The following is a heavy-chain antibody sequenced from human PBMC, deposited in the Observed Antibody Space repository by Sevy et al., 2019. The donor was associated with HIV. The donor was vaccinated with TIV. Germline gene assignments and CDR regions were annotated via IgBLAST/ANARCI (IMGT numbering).Heavy chain of an antibody. V-gene: IGHV1-46*01. CDR3: ARDAPPGGGTTHAFDI. Sequence: ASVKVSCKASGYTFTSYYMHWVRQAPGQGLEWMGIINPSGGSTSYAQKFQGRVTMTRDTSTSTVYMELSSLRSEDTAVYYGARDAPPGGGTTHAFDIWGQGTMVTVSS. CDR1: GYTFTSYY. D-gene: IGHD1-1*01. J-gene: IGHJ3*02. CDR2: INPSGGST.